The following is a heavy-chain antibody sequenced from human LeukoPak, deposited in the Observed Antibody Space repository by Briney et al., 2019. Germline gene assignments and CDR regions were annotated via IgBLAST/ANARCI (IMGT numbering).Heavy chain of an antibody. CDR3: ARGEGYCSSTSCYGSGSEANYFDY. V-gene: IGHV1-69*13. CDR1: GGTFSSYA. D-gene: IGHD2-2*01. Sequence: SVKVSCKASGGTFSSYAISWVRQAPGQGLEWMGGIIPIFGTANYAQKFQGRVTITADESTSTAYMELSGLRSEDTAVYYCARGEGYCSSTSCYGSGSEANYFDYWGQGTLVTVSS. CDR2: IIPIFGTA. J-gene: IGHJ4*02.